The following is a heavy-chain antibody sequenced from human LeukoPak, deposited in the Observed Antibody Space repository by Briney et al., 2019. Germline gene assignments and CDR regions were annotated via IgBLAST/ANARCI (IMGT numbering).Heavy chain of an antibody. J-gene: IGHJ6*03. CDR2: ISGSGGST. Sequence: GGSLRLSCAAFGFTFSSYAMGWVRQAPGKGLEWVSSISGSGGSTYYADSVKGRFTISRDNSKNTLYLQMNSLRAEDTAVYYCARDLRSLDYYYYMDVWGKGTTVTVSS. CDR3: ARDLRSLDYYYYMDV. CDR1: GFTFSSYA. D-gene: IGHD6-13*01. V-gene: IGHV3-23*01.